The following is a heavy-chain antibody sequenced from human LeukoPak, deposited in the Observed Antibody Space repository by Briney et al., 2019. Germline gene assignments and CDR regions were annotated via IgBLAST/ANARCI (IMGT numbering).Heavy chain of an antibody. D-gene: IGHD6-13*01. Sequence: GGSLRLSCAASGFTFSNYWMSWVRQAPGKGLEWVANIKQDGSEKYYVDSVKGRFTISRDNAENTLYLQMNGLRAEDTAVYYCAKLSIAVPGSDYWGQGTLVTVSS. CDR1: GFTFSNYW. CDR3: AKLSIAVPGSDY. CDR2: IKQDGSEK. J-gene: IGHJ4*02. V-gene: IGHV3-7*01.